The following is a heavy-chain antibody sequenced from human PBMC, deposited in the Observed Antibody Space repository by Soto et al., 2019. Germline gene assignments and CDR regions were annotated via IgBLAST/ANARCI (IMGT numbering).Heavy chain of an antibody. J-gene: IGHJ6*02. V-gene: IGHV5-51*01. Sequence: EVQLVQSGAEVKKPGESLKISCKGSGYSFTSYWIGWVRQMPGKGLEWMGIIYPGDSDTRYSPSFQGQVTISADKSISTAYLQWSSLKASDTAMYYCASSSTVTPVRAYYYYGMDVWGQGTTVTVSS. CDR3: ASSSTVTPVRAYYYYGMDV. D-gene: IGHD4-17*01. CDR2: IYPGDSDT. CDR1: GYSFTSYW.